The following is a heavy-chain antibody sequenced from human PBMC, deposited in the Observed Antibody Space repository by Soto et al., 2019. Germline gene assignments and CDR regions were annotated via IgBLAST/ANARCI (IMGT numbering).Heavy chain of an antibody. D-gene: IGHD3-10*01. V-gene: IGHV3-30*18. CDR1: GFTFSSYG. CDR2: ISYDGSNK. CDR3: AKDAKVRGVGPSGMDV. Sequence: QVQLVESGGGVVQPGRSLRLSCAASGFTFSSYGMHWVRQAPGKGLEWVAVISYDGSNKYYADSVKGRFTISRDNSKNTRYLQMNSLRAEVTAVYYCAKDAKVRGVGPSGMDVWGQGTTVTVSS. J-gene: IGHJ6*02.